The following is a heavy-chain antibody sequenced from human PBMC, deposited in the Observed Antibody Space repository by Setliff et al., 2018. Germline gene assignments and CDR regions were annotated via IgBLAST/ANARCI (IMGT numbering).Heavy chain of an antibody. CDR2: FGESGNNI. D-gene: IGHD2-15*01. J-gene: IGHJ4*02. CDR3: ANEGRYCSGGSCYDGLDY. V-gene: IGHV3-11*04. CDR1: GFTFSGYY. Sequence: GGSLRLSCAPSGFTFSGYYMLWVRQAPGKGLEWVSYFGESGNNIHDADSVKGRFTISRDNAKNSLYMHINSLRAGDTALYYCANEGRYCSGGSCYDGLDYWGQGALVTVSS.